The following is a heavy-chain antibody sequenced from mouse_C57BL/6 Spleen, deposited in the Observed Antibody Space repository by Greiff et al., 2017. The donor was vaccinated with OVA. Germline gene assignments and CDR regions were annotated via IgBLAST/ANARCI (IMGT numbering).Heavy chain of an antibody. CDR1: GFNIKNTY. CDR2: IDPANGNT. Sequence: VQLKESVAELVRPGASVKLSCTASGFNIKNTYMHWVKQRPEQGLEWIGRIDPANGNTKYAPKFQGKATITADTSSNTAYLQLSSLTSDDTAIYYWASHYSNYVDLDYWGQGTTLTVSS. D-gene: IGHD2-5*01. J-gene: IGHJ2*01. V-gene: IGHV14-3*01. CDR3: ASHYSNYVDLDY.